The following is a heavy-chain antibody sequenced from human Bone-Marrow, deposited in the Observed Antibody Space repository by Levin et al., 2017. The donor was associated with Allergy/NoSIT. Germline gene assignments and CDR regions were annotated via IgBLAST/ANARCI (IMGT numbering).Heavy chain of an antibody. J-gene: IGHJ4*02. D-gene: IGHD4-17*01. CDR3: ARDRGYGDRLFLFDY. Sequence: GGSLRLSCAASGFTFSSYAMHWVRQAPGKGLEWVAVISYDGSNKYYADSVKGRFTISRDNSKNTLYLQMNSLRAEDTAVYYCARDRGYGDRLFLFDYWGQGTLVTVSS. CDR2: ISYDGSNK. CDR1: GFTFSSYA. V-gene: IGHV3-30-3*01.